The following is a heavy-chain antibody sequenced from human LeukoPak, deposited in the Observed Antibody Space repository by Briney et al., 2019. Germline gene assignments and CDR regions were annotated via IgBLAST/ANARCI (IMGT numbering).Heavy chain of an antibody. V-gene: IGHV1-46*01. CDR3: ARGYLDGVDY. CDR1: GYTFTASY. J-gene: IGHJ4*02. D-gene: IGHD1-14*01. Sequence: ASVKVSCKASGYTFTASYLHWVRQAPGLGLEWMGMANPTSGRTNYAQKFRGRVTMTRDTSTSTVYMELTSLRSEDTAVYYCARGYLDGVDYWGQGTLVTVSS. CDR2: ANPTSGRT.